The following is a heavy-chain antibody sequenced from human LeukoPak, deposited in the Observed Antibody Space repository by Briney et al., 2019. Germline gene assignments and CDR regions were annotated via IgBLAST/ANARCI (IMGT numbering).Heavy chain of an antibody. CDR1: GFTFSSYE. CDR2: ISSSGSTI. J-gene: IGHJ4*02. D-gene: IGHD3-22*01. Sequence: GGSLRLSCAASGFTFSSYEMNWVRQAPGKGLERVSYISSSGSTIYYADSVKGRFTISRDNAKNSLYLQMDSLRAEDTAVYYCAVITMMPPPHWGQGTLVTVSS. V-gene: IGHV3-48*03. CDR3: AVITMMPPPH.